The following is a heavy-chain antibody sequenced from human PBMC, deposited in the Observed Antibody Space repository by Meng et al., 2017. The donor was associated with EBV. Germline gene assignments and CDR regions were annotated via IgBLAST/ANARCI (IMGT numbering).Heavy chain of an antibody. V-gene: IGHV1-46*01. CDR1: GYTFTSYY. J-gene: IGHJ4*02. D-gene: IGHD1/OR15-1a*01. CDR3: VRELVGGTFDY. Sequence: VQLVSSGAEVKTSGASVKVSCKSSGYTFTSYYLHWVRQAPGQGLEWMGIIIPAGGNTTYAQTFRGRFTMTRDTSTSTVSMDLSILTSEDTAVYYCVRELVGGTFDYWGQGTLVTVSS. CDR2: IIPAGGNT.